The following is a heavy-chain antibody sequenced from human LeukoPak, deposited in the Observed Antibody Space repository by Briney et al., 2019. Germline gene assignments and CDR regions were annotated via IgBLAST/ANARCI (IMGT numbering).Heavy chain of an antibody. V-gene: IGHV4-4*07. J-gene: IGHJ3*02. CDR1: GGSISSYY. CDR2: IYSRGST. D-gene: IGHD6-19*01. CDR3: ARDPMAGTFRAFDI. Sequence: SETLSLTCTVSGGSISSYYWSWIRQPAGKGLERIGRIYSRGSTNYNPSLQSRVTMSVDTSKNQISLKLNSVTAADTAVYYCARDPMAGTFRAFDIWGQGTMVTVSS.